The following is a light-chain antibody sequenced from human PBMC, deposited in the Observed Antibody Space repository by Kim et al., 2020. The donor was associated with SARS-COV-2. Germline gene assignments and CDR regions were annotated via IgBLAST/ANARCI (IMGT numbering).Light chain of an antibody. CDR2: DAS. CDR1: QDISSF. J-gene: IGKJ5*01. Sequence: DIQMTQSPSSLSTSVGDRVTISCQASQDISSFLNWYQQKPGKAPKLLIYDASILEAGVPSRFSGSGSGTDFTLTISSLQPEDIATYYCQQFNSLPVTFGQGTRLDIK. V-gene: IGKV1-33*01. CDR3: QQFNSLPVT.